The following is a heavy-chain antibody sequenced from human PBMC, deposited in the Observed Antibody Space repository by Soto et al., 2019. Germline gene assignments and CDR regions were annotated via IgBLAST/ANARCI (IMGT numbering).Heavy chain of an antibody. Sequence: GWSLILSCSASGFPFSSYARSWVRQAPGKGLEWVSAISGSGVRTYYADSVKGRFTISRDNSKNTLYLQMNSLRAEDTAVYYCAKDQSTTYYYDSSGYYYAPGAFDIWGQGTMVTVSS. V-gene: IGHV3-23*01. CDR1: GFPFSSYA. J-gene: IGHJ3*02. CDR3: AKDQSTTYYYDSSGYYYAPGAFDI. D-gene: IGHD3-22*01. CDR2: ISGSGVRT.